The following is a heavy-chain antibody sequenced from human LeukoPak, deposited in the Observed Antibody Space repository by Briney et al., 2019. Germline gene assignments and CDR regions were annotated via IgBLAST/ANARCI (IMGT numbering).Heavy chain of an antibody. CDR1: GFTFGTSD. CDR2: ISGSGALT. V-gene: IGHV3-21*01. Sequence: EPGGSLRLSCVASGFTFGTSDMIWVRQAPGKGLEWVSSISGSGALTFYADSVKGRFTISRDNARNSLFLQMNSLRDEDTAVYYCARRPIYYDSGAYYPHFDYWGQGTLVTVSS. CDR3: ARRPIYYDSGAYYPHFDY. D-gene: IGHD3-22*01. J-gene: IGHJ4*02.